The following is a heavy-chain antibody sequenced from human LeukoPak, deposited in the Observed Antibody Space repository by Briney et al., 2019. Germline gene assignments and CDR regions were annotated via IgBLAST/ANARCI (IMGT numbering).Heavy chain of an antibody. CDR2: ISGSGGST. J-gene: IGHJ5*02. CDR3: AKGTAQFLNWFDP. D-gene: IGHD5-18*01. V-gene: IGHV3-23*01. CDR1: GFTFSSYA. Sequence: GGSLRLSCAASGFTFSSYAMSWVRQAPGRGREWVSAISGSGGSTYYADSVKGRFTISRDNSKNTLYLQMNSLRAEDTAVYYCAKGTAQFLNWFDPWGQGTLVTVSS.